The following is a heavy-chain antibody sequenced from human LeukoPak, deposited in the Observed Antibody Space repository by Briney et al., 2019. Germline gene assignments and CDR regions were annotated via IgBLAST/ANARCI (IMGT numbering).Heavy chain of an antibody. V-gene: IGHV1-69*06. CDR1: GGTFSSYA. CDR3: ARGAGHYYYYYGMDV. Sequence: SVKVSCKASGGTFSSYAISWVRQAPGQGLEWMGGIIPIFGTANYAQKFQGRVTITADKSTSTAYMEPSSLRSEDTAVYYCARGAGHYYYYYGMDVWGKGTTVTVSS. J-gene: IGHJ6*04. CDR2: IIPIFGTA.